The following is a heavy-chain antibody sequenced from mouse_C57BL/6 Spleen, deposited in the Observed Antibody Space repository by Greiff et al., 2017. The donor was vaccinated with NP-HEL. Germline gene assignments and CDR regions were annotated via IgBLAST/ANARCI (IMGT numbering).Heavy chain of an antibody. CDR3: ARRVRYGSSWYIDV. J-gene: IGHJ1*03. V-gene: IGHV8-12*01. CDR1: GFSLSTSGMG. Sequence: QVTLKVSGPGILQSSQTLSLTCSFSGFSLSTSGMGVSWIRQPSGKGLEWLAHSYWDDDKRSNPSLKRRLTISKDTSRNQVFLKITSVDTTDTSTYSCARRVRYGSSWYIDVWGTGTTVTVSS. CDR2: SYWDDDK. D-gene: IGHD1-1*01.